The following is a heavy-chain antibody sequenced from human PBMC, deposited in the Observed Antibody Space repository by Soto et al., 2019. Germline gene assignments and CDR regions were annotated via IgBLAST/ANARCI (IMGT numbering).Heavy chain of an antibody. V-gene: IGHV1-2*04. J-gene: IGHJ4*02. CDR2: INPNSGGT. CDR1: GYTFTGYY. CDR3: TRGPRRIAAAGNSGYFDY. D-gene: IGHD6-13*01. Sequence: QVQLVQSGAEVKKPGASVKVSCKASGYTFTGYYMHWVRQAPGQGLEWMGWINPNSGGTNYAQKFQGWVTMTRDTSISTAYMELSRLRSDDTAVYYCTRGPRRIAAAGNSGYFDYWGQGTLVTVSS.